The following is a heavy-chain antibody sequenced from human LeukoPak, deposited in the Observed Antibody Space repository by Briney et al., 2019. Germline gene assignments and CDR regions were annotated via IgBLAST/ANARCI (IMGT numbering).Heavy chain of an antibody. D-gene: IGHD2-21*01. V-gene: IGHV5-51*01. J-gene: IGHJ5*02. CDR2: IYPGDSDT. CDR3: ARLPDDGADSKYNWFDP. Sequence: GESLKISCKGSGYSFTSYWIGWVRQMPGKGLEWMGIIYPGDSDTRYSPSFQGQVTISADKSISTAYLQWSSLKASDTAMYYCARLPDDGADSKYNWFDPWGQGTLVTVSS. CDR1: GYSFTSYW.